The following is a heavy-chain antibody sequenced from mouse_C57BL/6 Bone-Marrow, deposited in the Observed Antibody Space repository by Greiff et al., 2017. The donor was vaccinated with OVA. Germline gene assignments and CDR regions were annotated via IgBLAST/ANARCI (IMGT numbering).Heavy chain of an antibody. D-gene: IGHD1-1*01. V-gene: IGHV2-5*01. Sequence: QVQLQQSGPGLVQPSQSLSITCTVSGFSLTSYGVHWVRQSPGKGLEWLGVIWRGGSTDYNAAFMSRLSITKDNSKSQVFFKMNSLQADDTAIYYCAKKRGDYYGSSYGYFDVWGTGTTVTVSS. CDR1: GFSLTSYG. J-gene: IGHJ1*03. CDR3: AKKRGDYYGSSYGYFDV. CDR2: IWRGGST.